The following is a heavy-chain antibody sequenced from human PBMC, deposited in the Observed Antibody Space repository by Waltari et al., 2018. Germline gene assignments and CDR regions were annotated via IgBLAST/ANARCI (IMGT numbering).Heavy chain of an antibody. CDR3: AREGTVTNRYYYYGMDV. Sequence: QVQLQESGPGLVKPSETLSLTCAVSGYSISSGYYWGWIRQPPGKGLEWIGSIYHSGSTYYNPSLKSRVTISVDTSKNQFSLKLSSVTAADTAVYYCAREGTVTNRYYYYGMDVWGQGTTVTVSS. J-gene: IGHJ6*02. CDR1: GYSISSGYY. D-gene: IGHD4-17*01. V-gene: IGHV4-38-2*02. CDR2: IYHSGST.